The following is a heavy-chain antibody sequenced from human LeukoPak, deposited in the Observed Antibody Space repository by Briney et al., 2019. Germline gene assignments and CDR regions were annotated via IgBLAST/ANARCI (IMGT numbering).Heavy chain of an antibody. CDR1: GFTFSSYS. Sequence: GGSLRLSCAGSGFTFSSYSMNWVRQAPGKGLEWVSSISTSSSYIYYADSVKGRFTISRDNAKNSLYLQINRLRAEDTAVYSCAGGADGVSSNSRGWFDPWGQGTLVTVSS. V-gene: IGHV3-21*01. CDR3: AGGADGVSSNSRGWFDP. J-gene: IGHJ5*02. CDR2: ISTSSSYI. D-gene: IGHD2-15*01.